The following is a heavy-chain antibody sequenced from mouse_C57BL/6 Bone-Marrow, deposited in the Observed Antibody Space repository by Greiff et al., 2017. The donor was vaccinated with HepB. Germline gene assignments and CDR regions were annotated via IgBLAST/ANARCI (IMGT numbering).Heavy chain of an antibody. Sequence: EVQLQQSGPELVKPGASVKISCKASGYTFTDYYMNWVKQSHGKSLEWIGDINPNNGGTSYNQKFKGKATLTVDKSSSTAYMELRSLTSEDAAVYSCARDLYGITVWNFDVWGTGTTVTGTS. CDR3: ARDLYGITVWNFDV. V-gene: IGHV1-26*01. D-gene: IGHD1-1*01. CDR1: GYTFTDYY. J-gene: IGHJ1*03. CDR2: INPNNGGT.